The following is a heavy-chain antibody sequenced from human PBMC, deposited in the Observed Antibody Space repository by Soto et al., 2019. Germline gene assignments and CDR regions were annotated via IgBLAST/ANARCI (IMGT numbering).Heavy chain of an antibody. J-gene: IGHJ6*02. CDR1: GGSISSYY. Sequence: PSETLSLTCTVSGGSISSYYWSWIRQPPGKGLEWIGYIYYSGSTNYNPSLKSRVTISVDTSKNQFSLKLSSVTAADTAVYYCARGFGSGSPSYGMDVWGQGTTVTVSS. D-gene: IGHD3-10*01. CDR3: ARGFGSGSPSYGMDV. CDR2: IYYSGST. V-gene: IGHV4-59*01.